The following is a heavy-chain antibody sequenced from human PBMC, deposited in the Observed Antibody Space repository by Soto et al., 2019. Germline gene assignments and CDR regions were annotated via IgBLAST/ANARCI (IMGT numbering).Heavy chain of an antibody. J-gene: IGHJ4*02. V-gene: IGHV3-48*04. Sequence: GGSLRLSCAASGFAFSGYSMNWVRQPPGKGLEWVSYISTSGTTVHYADSVRGRFTISRDNTKNTLYLQMNSLRVEDTAVYYCARASGSNIHFDYWGQGTLVTVSS. CDR2: ISTSGTTV. CDR1: GFAFSGYS. CDR3: ARASGSNIHFDY. D-gene: IGHD1-26*01.